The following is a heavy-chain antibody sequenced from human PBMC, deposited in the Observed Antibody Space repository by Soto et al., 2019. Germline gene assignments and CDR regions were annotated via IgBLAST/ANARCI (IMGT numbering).Heavy chain of an antibody. J-gene: IGHJ5*02. D-gene: IGHD1-1*01. Sequence: SQTLSLTCAISGYSVSSPSATWDLIRQSPPRGLEWLGRTRYTSKWSYEYALSVKGRITISPDTSKNHFSLQLDSVTPEDTAVYYCLRVDWNDAGSWGRGTLVTVSS. CDR1: GYSVSSPSAT. CDR2: TRYTSKWSY. CDR3: LRVDWNDAGS. V-gene: IGHV6-1*01.